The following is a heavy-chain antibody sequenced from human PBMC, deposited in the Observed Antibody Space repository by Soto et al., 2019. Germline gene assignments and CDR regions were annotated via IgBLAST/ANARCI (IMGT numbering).Heavy chain of an antibody. J-gene: IGHJ4*02. V-gene: IGHV3-30*18. CDR2: TSYDGSNK. Sequence: PWGSLRLGCAASGFTFSSYGMHWVRQAPGKGLEWVAVTSYDGSNKYYADSVKGRFTISRDNSKNTLYLQMNSLRAEDTAVYYCAKDRNTHYDFWSGYFWGQGTLVTVSS. CDR3: AKDRNTHYDFWSGYF. CDR1: GFTFSSYG. D-gene: IGHD3-3*01.